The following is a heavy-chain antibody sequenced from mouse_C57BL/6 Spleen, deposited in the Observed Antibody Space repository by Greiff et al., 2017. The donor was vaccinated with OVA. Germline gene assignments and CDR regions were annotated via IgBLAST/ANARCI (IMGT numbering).Heavy chain of an antibody. V-gene: IGHV1-22*01. CDR1: GYTFTDYN. J-gene: IGHJ1*03. CDR2: INPNNGGT. CDR3: ARSYYGSSTGYFDV. Sequence: EVQLVESGPELVKPGASVKMSCKASGYTFTDYNMHWVKQSHGKSLEWIGYINPNNGGTSYNQKFKGKATLTANKSSSTAYMELRSLTSEDSAVYYCARSYYGSSTGYFDVWGTGTTVTVSS. D-gene: IGHD1-1*01.